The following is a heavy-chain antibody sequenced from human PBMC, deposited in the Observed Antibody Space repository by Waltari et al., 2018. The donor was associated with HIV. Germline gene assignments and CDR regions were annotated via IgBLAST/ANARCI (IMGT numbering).Heavy chain of an antibody. CDR3: ARDPYYGADY. CDR2: IEGDGSTT. D-gene: IGHD3-10*01. Sequence: EAQWVESGGGLVQPGGSLRLSCAASGFTFSKYWMHWSRQVPGKGLEWVARIEGDGSTTYYVDSAKGRFTISRDNAKNTLYLQMNYLSAEDTAVYFCARDPYYGADYWGQGTLVIVSS. V-gene: IGHV3-74*01. CDR1: GFTFSKYW. J-gene: IGHJ4*02.